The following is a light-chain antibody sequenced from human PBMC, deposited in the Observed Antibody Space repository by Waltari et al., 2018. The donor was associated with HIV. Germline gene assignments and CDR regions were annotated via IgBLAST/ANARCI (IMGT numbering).Light chain of an antibody. J-gene: IGLJ2*01. CDR1: FSHVGSYNL. Sequence: QSALTQPASVSGSPGQSITISCTGTFSHVGSYNLVSWYQKHPGEAPKIMIYEVTKRPSGFSSRFSGSKSGNTASLTISGLQAEDEADYYCCSYAGSRIHVVFGGGTKLTVL. CDR3: CSYAGSRIHVV. V-gene: IGLV2-23*02. CDR2: EVT.